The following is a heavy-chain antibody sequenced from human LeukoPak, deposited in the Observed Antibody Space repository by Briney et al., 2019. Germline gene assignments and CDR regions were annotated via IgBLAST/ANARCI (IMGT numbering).Heavy chain of an antibody. D-gene: IGHD5-12*01. CDR1: GGTFSSYA. V-gene: IGHV1-69*04. Sequence: GSSVKVSCKASGGTFSSYAISWVRQAPGQGLEWMGRIIPILGIANYAQKFQGRVTITADKSTSTAYMELSSLRSEDTAVYYCAVLIVATPSDYYYCGMDVWGQGTTVTVSS. CDR2: IIPILGIA. CDR3: AVLIVATPSDYYYCGMDV. J-gene: IGHJ6*01.